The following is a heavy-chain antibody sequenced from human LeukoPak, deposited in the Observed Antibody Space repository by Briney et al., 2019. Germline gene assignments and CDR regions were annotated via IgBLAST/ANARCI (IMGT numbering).Heavy chain of an antibody. V-gene: IGHV4-4*02. CDR1: GFTFSSYAM. CDR3: ARWYYYGSGTAGYFDY. J-gene: IGHJ4*02. D-gene: IGHD3-10*01. Sequence: GSLRLSCAASGFTFSSYAMSWVRQPPGKGLEWIGEIYHSGSTNYNPSLKSRVTISVDKSKNQFSLKLSSVTAADTAVYYCARWYYYGSGTAGYFDYWGQGTPVTVSS. CDR2: IYHSGST.